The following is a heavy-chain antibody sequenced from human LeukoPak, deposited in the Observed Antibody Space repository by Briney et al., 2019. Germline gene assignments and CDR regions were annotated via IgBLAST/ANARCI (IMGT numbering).Heavy chain of an antibody. CDR3: ARAPALFYFDH. CDR1: GGSFITYY. Sequence: PSETLSLTCTVSGGSFITYYWSWIRQSPRRGLEWIGYIHSSGGTSYDPSLASRVTMDLDTSRNQFSLKLSSVTAADTAVYFCARAPALFYFDHWGQGSLVTVSS. V-gene: IGHV4-59*01. CDR2: IHSSGGT. J-gene: IGHJ4*02.